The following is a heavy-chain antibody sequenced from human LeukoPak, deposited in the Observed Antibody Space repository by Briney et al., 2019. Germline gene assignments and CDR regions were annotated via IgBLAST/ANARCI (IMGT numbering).Heavy chain of an antibody. J-gene: IGHJ6*03. CDR3: ARGLGEDILTGYLPGYYYMDV. CDR2: MNPNSGNT. D-gene: IGHD3-9*01. CDR1: GYTFTSYD. V-gene: IGHV1-8*01. Sequence: ASVKVSCKASGYTFTSYDINWVRQATGQGLEWMGWMNPNSGNTGYAQKFQGRVTMTRNTSISTAYMELSSLRSEDTAVYYCARGLGEDILTGYLPGYYYMDVWGKGTAVTISS.